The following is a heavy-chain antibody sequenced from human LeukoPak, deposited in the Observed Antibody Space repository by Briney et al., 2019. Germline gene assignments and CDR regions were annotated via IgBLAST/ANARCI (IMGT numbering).Heavy chain of an antibody. D-gene: IGHD7-27*01. CDR1: VYTFTTHD. CDR3: VRTPTGWGFEC. V-gene: IGHV1-8*01. CDR2: MSPNSGDT. Sequence: ASVKVSCKASVYTFTTHDINWVRQGTGQGLERVGWMSPNSGDTGYAQKFKGRVTMTSDSSISRAYMELSSLRSEATAIYYCVRTPTGWGFECWGRGSLVTVS. J-gene: IGHJ4*02.